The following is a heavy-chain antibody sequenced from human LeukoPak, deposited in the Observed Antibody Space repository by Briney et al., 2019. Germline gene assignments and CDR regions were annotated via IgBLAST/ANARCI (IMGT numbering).Heavy chain of an antibody. CDR2: IYTSGST. CDR1: GGSISSGSYY. CDR3: ARVYCSSTSCYLDY. D-gene: IGHD2-2*01. J-gene: IGHJ4*02. V-gene: IGHV4-61*02. Sequence: SETLSLTCTVSGGSISSGSYYWSWIRQPAGKGLEWIGRIYTSGSTNYNPSLKSRVTISVDTSKDQFSLKLSSVTAADTAVYYCARVYCSSTSCYLDYWGQGTLVTVSS.